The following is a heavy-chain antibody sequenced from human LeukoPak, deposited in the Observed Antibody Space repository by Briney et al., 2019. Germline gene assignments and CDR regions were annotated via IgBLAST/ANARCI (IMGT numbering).Heavy chain of an antibody. J-gene: IGHJ4*02. Sequence: GGSLRLSCGASGFTFSDYYMTWIRQAPGKGLEWVSYLGSGGTTIFYYADSVKGRFTISRDNAKNSLYLQMNSLRAEDTAVYYCARFKLSSGYHPLDYWGQGTLVTVSS. CDR1: GFTFSDYY. V-gene: IGHV3-11*04. D-gene: IGHD5-12*01. CDR3: ARFKLSSGYHPLDY. CDR2: LGSGGTTI.